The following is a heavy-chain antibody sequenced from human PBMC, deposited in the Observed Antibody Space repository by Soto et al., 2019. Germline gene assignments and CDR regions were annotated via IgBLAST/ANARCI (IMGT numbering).Heavy chain of an antibody. CDR2: IIPLFTTP. V-gene: IGHV1-69*13. CDR3: ARQFDHDRSGYYYAY. Sequence: GASVKFSCKASGGTFNKYSFGWVRQAPGQGPEWMGGIIPLFTTPSYAQKFQGRVTITADEVTNTVYMELRSLRSEDTGVYYCARQFDHDRSGYYYAYWGQGTQVTVSS. J-gene: IGHJ4*02. CDR1: GGTFNKYS. D-gene: IGHD3-22*01.